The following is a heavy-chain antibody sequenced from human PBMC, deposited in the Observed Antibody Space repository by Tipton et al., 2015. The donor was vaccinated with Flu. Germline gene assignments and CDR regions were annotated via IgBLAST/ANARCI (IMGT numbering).Heavy chain of an antibody. V-gene: IGHV4-59*08. CDR2: MFYSGST. D-gene: IGHD4-11*01. Sequence: LRLSCSVSGGSIRNTYWSWIRQPPGKGLEWIGYMFYSGSTNYNPSLRSRVTMSVDTSKNQFSLRLTSVTAADTAVYFCARRDYSNYVSEPKNWFDSWGQGALVTVSS. CDR1: GGSIRNTY. J-gene: IGHJ5*01. CDR3: ARRDYSNYVSEPKNWFDS.